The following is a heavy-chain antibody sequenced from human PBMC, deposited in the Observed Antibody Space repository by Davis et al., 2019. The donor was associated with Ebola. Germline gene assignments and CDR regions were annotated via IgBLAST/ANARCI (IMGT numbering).Heavy chain of an antibody. V-gene: IGHV3-23*01. D-gene: IGHD2/OR15-2a*01. CDR3: VKDSSNIWFDI. Sequence: GECLKISCETSGFIFRNYVMSWVRQAPGKGLEWVSTFGTGGDTYYADSVKGRFAISGDNSRGTLYLQMNSLRVEDSAIYYCVKDSSNIWFDIWGQGTLVTVSS. CDR2: FGTGGDT. J-gene: IGHJ3*02. CDR1: GFIFRNYV.